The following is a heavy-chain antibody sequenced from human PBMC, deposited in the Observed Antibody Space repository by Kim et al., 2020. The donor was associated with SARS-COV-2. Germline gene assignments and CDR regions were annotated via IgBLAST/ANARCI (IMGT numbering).Heavy chain of an antibody. CDR3: AKGGAGYYGSGPDDAFDI. V-gene: IGHV3-23*03. CDR2: IYSGGSST. J-gene: IGHJ3*02. Sequence: GGSLRLSCAASGFTFSSYAMSWVRQAPGKGLEWVSVIYSGGSSTYYADSVKGRFTISRDNSKNTLYLQMNSLRAEDTAVYYCAKGGAGYYGSGPDDAFDIWGQGTMVTVSS. CDR1: GFTFSSYA. D-gene: IGHD3-10*01.